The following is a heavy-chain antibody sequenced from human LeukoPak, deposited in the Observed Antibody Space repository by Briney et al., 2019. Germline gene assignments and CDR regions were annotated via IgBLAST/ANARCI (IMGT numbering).Heavy chain of an antibody. Sequence: SETLSLTCTVSGGSISSYYWSWIRQPAGKGLEWIGRIYTSGSTNYNPSLKSRVTMSVDTSKDQFSLKLSSVTAADTAVYYCARHESASGSFFFDYWGQGTLVTVSS. J-gene: IGHJ4*02. CDR2: IYTSGST. V-gene: IGHV4-4*07. CDR1: GGSISSYY. CDR3: ARHESASGSFFFDY.